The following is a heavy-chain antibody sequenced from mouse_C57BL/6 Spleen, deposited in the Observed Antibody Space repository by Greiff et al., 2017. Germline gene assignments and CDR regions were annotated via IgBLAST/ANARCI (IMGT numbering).Heavy chain of an antibody. CDR3: ARTELRHSFYAMDY. CDR2: IYPGDGDT. CDR1: GYAFSSSW. Sequence: VQLVESGPELVKPGASVKISCKASGYAFSSSWMNWVKQRPGKGLEWIGRIYPGDGDTNYNGKFKGKATLTADKSSSTAYMQLSSLTSEDSAVYFCARTELRHSFYAMDYWGQGTSVTVSS. J-gene: IGHJ4*01. V-gene: IGHV1-82*01. D-gene: IGHD2-4*01.